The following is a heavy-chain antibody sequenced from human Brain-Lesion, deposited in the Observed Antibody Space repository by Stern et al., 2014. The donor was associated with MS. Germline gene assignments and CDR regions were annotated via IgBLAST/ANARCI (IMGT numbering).Heavy chain of an antibody. CDR2: INPNTGGT. Sequence: VQLVESGAEVKKPGASGKVSCTTSGYIFTGYYIHWVRQAPGQGLAWMAWINPNTGGTKYAQKFQGRVTMSRDTSISTAYVELSSLTSDDTAVYYCARDQRGITIFGVVTDYYYLGMDVWGQGTTVTVSS. V-gene: IGHV1-2*02. CDR1: GYIFTGYY. D-gene: IGHD3-3*01. J-gene: IGHJ6*02. CDR3: ARDQRGITIFGVVTDYYYLGMDV.